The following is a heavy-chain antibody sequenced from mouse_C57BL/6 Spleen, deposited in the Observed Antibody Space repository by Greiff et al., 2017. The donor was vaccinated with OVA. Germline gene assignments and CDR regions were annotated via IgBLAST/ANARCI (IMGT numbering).Heavy chain of an antibody. CDR1: GYTFTDYE. Sequence: VQLQESGAELVRPGASVTLSCKASGYTFTDYEMHWVKQTPVHGLEWIGAIDPETGGTAYNQKFKGKAILTADKSSSTAYMELRSLTSEDSAVYYCTRAREDDYWGQGTTLTVSS. CDR2: IDPETGGT. J-gene: IGHJ2*01. V-gene: IGHV1-15*01. CDR3: TRAREDDY. D-gene: IGHD1-2*01.